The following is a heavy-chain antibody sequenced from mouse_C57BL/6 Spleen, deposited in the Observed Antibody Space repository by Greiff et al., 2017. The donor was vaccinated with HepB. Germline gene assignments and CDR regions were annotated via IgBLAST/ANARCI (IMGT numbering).Heavy chain of an antibody. Sequence: EVKLVESGGGLVQPGGSLKLSCAASGFTFSDYYMYWVRQTPEKRLEWVAYISNGGGSTYYPDTVKGRFTISRDNAKNTLYLQMSRLKSEDTAMYYCARLASYFDVWGTGTTVTVSS. CDR3: ARLASYFDV. J-gene: IGHJ1*03. D-gene: IGHD6-1*01. CDR1: GFTFSDYY. V-gene: IGHV5-12*01. CDR2: ISNGGGST.